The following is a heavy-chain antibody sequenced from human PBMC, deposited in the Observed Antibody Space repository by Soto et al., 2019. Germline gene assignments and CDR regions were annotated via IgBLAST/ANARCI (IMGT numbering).Heavy chain of an antibody. CDR1: GFTFSSYG. V-gene: IGHV3-23*01. Sequence: GGSLRLSCAASGFTFSSYGMNWVRQAPGKGLEWVSALSGSGDTTYYADSVRGRFSISRDNSKNTLYLQMSSLRGEDTAVYYCAKGTQFFYYDAMDACGRGTTVTVSS. CDR2: LSGSGDTT. J-gene: IGHJ6*02. CDR3: AKGTQFFYYDAMDA.